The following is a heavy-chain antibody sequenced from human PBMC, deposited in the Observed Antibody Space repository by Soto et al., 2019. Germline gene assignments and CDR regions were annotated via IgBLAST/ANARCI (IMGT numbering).Heavy chain of an antibody. J-gene: IGHJ6*02. D-gene: IGHD2-2*01. CDR1: GYTFTRYG. Sequence: ASVKVSCKASGYTFTRYGISWVRQAPGQGLEWMGWISGYNGDTNYAQKFQGRVSMTIDTSTSTAYMELRSLTSDDTAVYYCASSFTSSQWRYGMDVWGQGTTVTVSS. CDR3: ASSFTSSQWRYGMDV. V-gene: IGHV1-18*01. CDR2: ISGYNGDT.